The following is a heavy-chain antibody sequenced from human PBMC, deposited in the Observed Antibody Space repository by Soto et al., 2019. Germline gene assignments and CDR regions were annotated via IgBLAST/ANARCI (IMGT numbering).Heavy chain of an antibody. D-gene: IGHD2-8*01. V-gene: IGHV3-23*01. CDR3: AKSAKSGYCTNGVCPPYFDY. CDR1: GFTFSSNA. J-gene: IGHJ4*02. Sequence: EVQLLESGGGLVQPGGSLRLSCAASGFTFSSNAMSWVRQAPGKGLEWVSGISGSGGSTYYADSVKGRFTISRDNSKNPLSLQMNSLRAEDTAVYYCAKSAKSGYCTNGVCPPYFDYWGQGTLVTVSS. CDR2: ISGSGGST.